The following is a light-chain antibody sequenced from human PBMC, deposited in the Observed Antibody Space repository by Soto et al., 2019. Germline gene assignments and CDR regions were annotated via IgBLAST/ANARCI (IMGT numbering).Light chain of an antibody. J-gene: IGLJ1*01. Sequence: VLTQPPSTSGTPGQRVTISCSGSSSNIGSNTVNWYQQLPGTAPKLLIYRNNQRPSGVPDRFSGSKSGTSASLAISGLQSEDEADYYCAAWDGSLKGYVFATGTKGTV. CDR3: AAWDGSLKGYV. CDR1: SSNIGSNT. CDR2: RNN. V-gene: IGLV1-44*01.